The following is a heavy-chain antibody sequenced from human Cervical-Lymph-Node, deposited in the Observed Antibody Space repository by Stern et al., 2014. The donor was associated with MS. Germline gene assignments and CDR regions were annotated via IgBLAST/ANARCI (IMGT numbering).Heavy chain of an antibody. V-gene: IGHV5-51*01. CDR3: ARLLAGSSSSIDY. CDR1: GYTLTTYW. J-gene: IGHJ4*02. CDR2: IYPGDSDT. Sequence: VQLGGSGAEVKKAGESLKIACKGSGYTLTTYWIAWVRQMPGKGLEWMGIIYPGDSDTKYSASFEGHVTISVDQSLHTLSLQRSSLKASDTAMYYCARLLAGSSSSIDYWGQGTLVTVSS. D-gene: IGHD6-13*01.